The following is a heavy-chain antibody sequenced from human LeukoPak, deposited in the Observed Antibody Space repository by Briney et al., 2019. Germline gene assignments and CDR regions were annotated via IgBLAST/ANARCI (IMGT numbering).Heavy chain of an antibody. Sequence: GTLSLTCAVSGGSISSANWWSWVRQAPGKGLEWVSAISGSGGSTYYADSVKGRFTISRDNSKNTLYVQMNSLRAEDTAVYYCAKARDSSGLFDYWGQGTLGTVSS. CDR2: ISGSGGST. V-gene: IGHV3-23*01. CDR1: GGSISSAN. CDR3: AKARDSSGLFDY. D-gene: IGHD3-22*01. J-gene: IGHJ4*02.